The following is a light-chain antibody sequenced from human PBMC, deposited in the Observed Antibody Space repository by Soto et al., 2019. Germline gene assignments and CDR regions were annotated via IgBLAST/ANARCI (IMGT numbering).Light chain of an antibody. CDR2: AAS. Sequence: EIVLTQSPGTLSLSPGERATLSCRPSQSVSSSYLVWYQQKPGQAPRLLIYAASSRATGIPDRFSGSGSGTDFTLTISRLEPEDFAVYYCLQCGSTPLTFGQGTKVEIK. CDR3: LQCGSTPLT. CDR1: QSVSSSY. V-gene: IGKV3-20*01. J-gene: IGKJ1*01.